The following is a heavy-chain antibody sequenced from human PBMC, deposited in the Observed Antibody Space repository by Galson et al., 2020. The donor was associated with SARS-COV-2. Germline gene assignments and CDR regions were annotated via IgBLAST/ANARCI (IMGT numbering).Heavy chain of an antibody. J-gene: IGHJ4*02. D-gene: IGHD3-3*01. CDR3: ARDQGFYDFWSGYYGGGDVY. CDR1: GFTFSSYS. V-gene: IGHV3-48*04. CDR2: ISSSSSTI. Sequence: GGSLRLSCAASGFTFSSYSMNWVRQAPGKGLEWVSYISSSSSTIYYADSVKGRFTISRDNAKNSLYLQMNSLRAEDTAVYYCARDQGFYDFWSGYYGGGDVYWGQGTLVTVSS.